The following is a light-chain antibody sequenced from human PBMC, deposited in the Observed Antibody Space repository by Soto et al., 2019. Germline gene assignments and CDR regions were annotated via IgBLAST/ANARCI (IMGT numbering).Light chain of an antibody. J-gene: IGKJ1*01. Sequence: EIQVTQSPHTLSASLGERATLSCRASQTISTWMAWYQQKPGKAPKLLVYDASTLQSGVASRVSGSGSGTEFTLISSGLQPDDVATYYCQQYNSYSWTFGQGTKVEIK. CDR3: QQYNSYSWT. V-gene: IGKV1-5*01. CDR2: DAS. CDR1: QTISTW.